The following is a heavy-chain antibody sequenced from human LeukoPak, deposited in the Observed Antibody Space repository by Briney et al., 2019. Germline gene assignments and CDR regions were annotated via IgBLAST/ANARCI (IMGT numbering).Heavy chain of an antibody. CDR1: GYSISSGYS. V-gene: IGHV4-38-2*02. CDR2: IYHSGST. D-gene: IGHD3-10*01. Sequence: SETLSLTCTVSGYSISSGYSWGWIRQPPGKGLEWIGDIYHSGSTYYNPSLKSRPTISVDTSKNQLSLKLSSVTAADTAVYYCAKVSGGSFDYWGQGTLVTVSS. J-gene: IGHJ4*02. CDR3: AKVSGGSFDY.